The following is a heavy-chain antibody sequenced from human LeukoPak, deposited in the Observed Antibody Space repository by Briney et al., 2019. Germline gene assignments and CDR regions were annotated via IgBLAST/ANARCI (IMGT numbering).Heavy chain of an antibody. CDR1: GFTVNNNY. J-gene: IGHJ3*02. V-gene: IGHV3-48*01. CDR2: VGAIGSSTI. CDR3: ARDLHYAFDI. Sequence: PGGSLRLSCAASGFTVNNNYVSWVRQAPGKGLEWVSYVGAIGSSTISYADSVMGRFTISRDNAKNSVFLQMNSLRAEDTAVYYCARDLHYAFDIWGQGTMVTVSS.